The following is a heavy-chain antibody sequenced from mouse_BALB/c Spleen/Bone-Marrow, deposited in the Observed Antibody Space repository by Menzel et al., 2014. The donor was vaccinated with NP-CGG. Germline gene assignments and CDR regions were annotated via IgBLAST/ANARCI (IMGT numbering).Heavy chain of an antibody. CDR2: INPDSNTI. CDR1: GFDFRTYW. J-gene: IGHJ3*01. V-gene: IGHV4-1*02. CDR3: ARPGYYGWFAY. D-gene: IGHD2-3*01. Sequence: EVQGVESGGGLVQPGGFLKLSCAASGFDFRTYWMSWVRQAPGKGLEWIGEINPDSNTINYTPSLKDKFIISRDNAKNTLYLQMSKVRSEDTALYYCARPGYYGWFAYWGQGTLVTVSA.